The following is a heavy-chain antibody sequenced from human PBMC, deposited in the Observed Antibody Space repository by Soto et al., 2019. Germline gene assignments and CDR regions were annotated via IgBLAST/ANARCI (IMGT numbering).Heavy chain of an antibody. CDR2: IIPILGIA. CDR3: AIYSGSYYVLADY. J-gene: IGHJ4*02. D-gene: IGHD1-26*01. Sequence: ASVKVSCKASGGTFSSYTISWVRQAPGQGLEWMGRIIPILGIANYAQKFQGRVTITADKSTSTAYMELSSLRPEDTAVYYCAIYSGSYYVLADYWGQGTLVTVSS. CDR1: GGTFSSYT. V-gene: IGHV1-69*02.